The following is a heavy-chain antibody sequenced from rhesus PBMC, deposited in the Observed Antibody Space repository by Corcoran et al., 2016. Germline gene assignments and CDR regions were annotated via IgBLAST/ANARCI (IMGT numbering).Heavy chain of an antibody. Sequence: QLQLQESGPGLVKPSETLSVTCAVSGGSISSSYWSWIRQAPGKGLEWIGYIYGSGSSTNHNPALKSRVTLSVDTSKNQLSLKLSSVTAADTAVYYCASVAAADDAFDFWGQGLRVTVSS. CDR3: ASVAAADDAFDF. D-gene: IGHD6-25*01. J-gene: IGHJ3*01. CDR1: GGSISSSY. V-gene: IGHV4-169*02. CDR2: IYGSGSST.